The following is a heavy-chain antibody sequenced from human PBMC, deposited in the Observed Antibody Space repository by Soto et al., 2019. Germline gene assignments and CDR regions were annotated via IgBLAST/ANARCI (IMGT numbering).Heavy chain of an antibody. D-gene: IGHD3-16*01. J-gene: IGHJ4*02. CDR1: GFTFRGSW. CDR3: ARGGGNFDQ. CDR2: VNQVGSEK. Sequence: EVQLVESGGGLVQPGGSLRLTCAASGFTFRGSWMSWVRQAPGKGLDWVANVNQVGSEKYYVDSVKGRFTISRDNANNPLYLQMNSRRAEDTAVYYCARGGGNFDQWGRGTLVTVSS. V-gene: IGHV3-7*04.